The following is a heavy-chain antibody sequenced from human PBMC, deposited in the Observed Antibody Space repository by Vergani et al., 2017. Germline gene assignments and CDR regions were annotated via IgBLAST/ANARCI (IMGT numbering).Heavy chain of an antibody. D-gene: IGHD2-15*01. J-gene: IGHJ6*03. V-gene: IGHV3-23*01. CDR1: GFTFSSYA. CDR3: AKDQLGGYCSGGSCYYYYYMDV. CDR2: LSGSGGST. Sequence: EVQLLESGGGLVQPGGSLRLSCAASGFTFSSYAMSWVRQAPGKGLEWVSALSGSGGSTYYADSVKGRFTISRDNSKNTLYLQMNSLRAEDTAVYYCAKDQLGGYCSGGSCYYYYYMDVWGKGTTVTVSS.